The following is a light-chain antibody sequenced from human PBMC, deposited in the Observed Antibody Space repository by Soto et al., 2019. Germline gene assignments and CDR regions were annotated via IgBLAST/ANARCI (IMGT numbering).Light chain of an antibody. Sequence: DIQMTQSPSTLSASVGDSVTITCRASQSISSWLAWYQQKPGKAPKLLIYKASILESGGPSRFSGSGSGTEFTLTISSLQTDDFATYYCQQYNSYPWAFGQGTKVEIK. CDR3: QQYNSYPWA. CDR2: KAS. J-gene: IGKJ1*01. CDR1: QSISSW. V-gene: IGKV1-5*03.